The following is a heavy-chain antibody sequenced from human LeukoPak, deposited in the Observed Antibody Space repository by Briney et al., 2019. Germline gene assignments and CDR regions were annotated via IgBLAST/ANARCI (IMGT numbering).Heavy chain of an antibody. D-gene: IGHD3-10*01. V-gene: IGHV4-34*01. CDR3: ARLTGGSGRSPRGYYYYYMDV. Sequence: SETLSLTCAAYGVTFSGYYWSWIRQPPGKGLEWIGEINHSGSTNYNPSLKSRVTISVDTSKNQFSLKLSSVTAADTAVYYCARLTGGSGRSPRGYYYYYMDVWGKGTTVTISS. J-gene: IGHJ6*03. CDR1: GVTFSGYY. CDR2: INHSGST.